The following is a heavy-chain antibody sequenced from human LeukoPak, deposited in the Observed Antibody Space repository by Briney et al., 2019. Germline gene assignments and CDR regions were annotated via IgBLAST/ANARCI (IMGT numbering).Heavy chain of an antibody. CDR3: ARGASMDV. CDR2: INHSGST. Sequence: SETLSLTCAVYGGSFSDYYWSWIRQPPRKGLEWIGEINHSGSTNYNPSLKSRVTISVDTSKNQFSLKLSSVTAADTAVYYCARGASMDVWGKGTTVTVSS. V-gene: IGHV4-34*01. CDR1: GGSFSDYY. J-gene: IGHJ6*04.